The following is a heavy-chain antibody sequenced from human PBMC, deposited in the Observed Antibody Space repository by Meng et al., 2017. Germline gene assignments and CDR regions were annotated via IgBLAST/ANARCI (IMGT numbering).Heavy chain of an antibody. CDR1: GYTFTDHY. V-gene: IGHV1-2*06. Sequence: QVQFVQSGAEVKSPGASLRVSCEAYGYTFTDHYLTWVRQAPGQGPEWMGRIHPNSGGTDSAQKFQGRVTMTRDTSISTAYMELYRLTSDDTAVYYCARVDGGNYLFDYWGQGTLVTVSS. CDR3: ARVDGGNYLFDY. J-gene: IGHJ4*02. CDR2: IHPNSGGT. D-gene: IGHD4-23*01.